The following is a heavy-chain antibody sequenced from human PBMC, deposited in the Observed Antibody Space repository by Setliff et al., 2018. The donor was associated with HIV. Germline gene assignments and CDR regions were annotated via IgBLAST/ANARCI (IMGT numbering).Heavy chain of an antibody. CDR3: TREFFY. CDR1: GGSISSSSYF. CDR2: MYYSGRT. D-gene: IGHD3-3*01. J-gene: IGHJ4*02. V-gene: IGHV4-39*02. Sequence: KPSETLSLTCTVSGGSISSSSYFWGWIRQPPGKGLEWIGSMYYSGRTYYNPSLKSRVSISVDTSKNQLSLKLSSVTAADTAVYYCTREFFYWGQGILVTVSS.